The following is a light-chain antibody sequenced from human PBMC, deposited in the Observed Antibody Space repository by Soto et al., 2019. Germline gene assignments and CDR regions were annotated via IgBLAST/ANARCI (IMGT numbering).Light chain of an antibody. V-gene: IGKV1-5*03. CDR1: QSISGAW. CDR2: RTS. Sequence: DIPMTQSPSTLSASVGDRVTITCRASQSISGAWLAWYQQKPGKAPKLLMYRTSSLESGVPSRFSGSGSGTDFTLTISSLQTDDFATYYCQQYHDYPWTFGQGTKVEIK. CDR3: QQYHDYPWT. J-gene: IGKJ1*01.